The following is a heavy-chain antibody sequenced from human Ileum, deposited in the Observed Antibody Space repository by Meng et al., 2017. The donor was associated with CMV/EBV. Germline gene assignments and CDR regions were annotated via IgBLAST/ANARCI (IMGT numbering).Heavy chain of an antibody. J-gene: IGHJ4*02. V-gene: IGHV1-69*05. CDR1: GGTFSSYA. Sequence: SVKVSCKASGGTFSSYAISWVRQAPGQGLEWMGGIIPIFGTANYAQKFQGRVTITTDESTSTAYMELSSLRSEDTAVYYCAKPRVPGTAHFDSWGQGTLVTVSS. CDR3: AKPRVPGTAHFDS. CDR2: IIPIFGTA. D-gene: IGHD1-26*01.